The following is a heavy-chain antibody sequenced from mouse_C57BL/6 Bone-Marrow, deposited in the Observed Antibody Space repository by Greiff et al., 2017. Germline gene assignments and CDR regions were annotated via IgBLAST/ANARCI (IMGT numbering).Heavy chain of an antibody. CDR3: AINWGGPTPYYYAMDY. J-gene: IGHJ4*01. CDR2: IHPSDSDT. CDR1: GYTFTSYW. Sequence: QVQLKQPGAELVKPGASVKVSCKASGYTFTSYWMHWVKQRPGQGLEWIGRIHPSDSDTNYNQKFKGKATLTVDKSSSTAYMQLSSLTSEDSAVYYCAINWGGPTPYYYAMDYWGQGTSVTVSS. V-gene: IGHV1-74*01. D-gene: IGHD6-1*01.